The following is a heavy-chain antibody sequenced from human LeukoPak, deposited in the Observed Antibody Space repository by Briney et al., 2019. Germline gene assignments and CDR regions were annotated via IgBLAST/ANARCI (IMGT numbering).Heavy chain of an antibody. D-gene: IGHD2-15*01. CDR3: ARSRSGDLDY. J-gene: IGHJ4*02. CDR1: GYSFASYW. Sequence: GESLKISCKGSGYSFASYWIAWVRQMPGKGLEWMGIIYPADSDARYSPSFQGQVTISADTSISTAYLQWSSLKASDTAMYYCARSRSGDLDYWGQGTLVTVSS. V-gene: IGHV5-51*01. CDR2: IYPADSDA.